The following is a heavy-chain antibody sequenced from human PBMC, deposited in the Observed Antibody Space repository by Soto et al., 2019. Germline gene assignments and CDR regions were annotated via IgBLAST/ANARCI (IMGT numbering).Heavy chain of an antibody. CDR2: INPNSGGT. CDR3: ARRDVSATGIDWGGP. V-gene: IGHV1-2*02. Sequence: ASVKVSCKSSGYTFTGYYMHWVRQAPGQGLEWMGWINPNSGGTNYAQKFQGRVTMTRDTSISTAYMELSRLRSEDTAVYYCARRDVSATGIDWGGPWGQGNRGTV. D-gene: IGHD6-13*01. J-gene: IGHJ5*02. CDR1: GYTFTGYY.